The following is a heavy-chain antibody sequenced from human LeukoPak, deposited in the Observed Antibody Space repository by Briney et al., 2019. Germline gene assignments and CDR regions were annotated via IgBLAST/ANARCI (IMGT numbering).Heavy chain of an antibody. CDR1: GFAVKSSY. CDR3: ARDSAGNQYSSGNFDL. CDR2: LYAGGES. V-gene: IGHV3-53*01. Sequence: PGESLRLSCAASGFAVKSSYMNWVRQAPGRGLEWVSVLYAGGESYYADSVLGRFTISRDNSNNTVFLEMNSLTADDTAVYFCARDSAGNQYSSGNFDLWGQGTLVTVSS. J-gene: IGHJ4*02. D-gene: IGHD3-10*01.